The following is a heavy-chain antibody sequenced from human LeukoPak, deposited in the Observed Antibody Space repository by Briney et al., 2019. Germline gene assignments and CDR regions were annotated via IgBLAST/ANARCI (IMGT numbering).Heavy chain of an antibody. CDR3: ARVAQGASTENYYYYYMDV. CDR2: ITSRSSHI. J-gene: IGHJ6*03. Sequence: GSLRLSCAASGFAFNSYIIKWVRQAPGKGLEWVSSITSRSSHIYYADSVKGRFTISRDNAKNSLDLQMSSLRAEDTAVYYCARVAQGASTENYYYYYMDVWGKGTTVTVSS. V-gene: IGHV3-21*01. CDR1: GFAFNSYI. D-gene: IGHD1-1*01.